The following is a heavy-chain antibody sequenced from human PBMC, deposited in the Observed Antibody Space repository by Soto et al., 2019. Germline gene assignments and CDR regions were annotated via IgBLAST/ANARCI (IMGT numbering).Heavy chain of an antibody. CDR3: ASGSGSPFYYYSGMDV. CDR1: GYTFTSYG. D-gene: IGHD3-10*01. J-gene: IGHJ6*02. Sequence: QVQLVQSGAEVKKPGASVKVSCKASGYTFTSYGISWVRQAPGQGLEWMGWISAYNGNTNYAQKLQGRVTMTTDTXTXIAYLERRSLRSDDPAVYYCASGSGSPFYYYSGMDVWGQGTTVTVSS. CDR2: ISAYNGNT. V-gene: IGHV1-18*01.